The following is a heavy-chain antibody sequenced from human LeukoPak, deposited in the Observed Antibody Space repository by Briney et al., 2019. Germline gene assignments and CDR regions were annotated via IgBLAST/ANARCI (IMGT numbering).Heavy chain of an antibody. V-gene: IGHV3-7*01. CDR3: ARDRVGELPKGLNYYYYYMDV. D-gene: IGHD3-10*01. CDR1: GFTFSSYW. Sequence: PGGSLRLSCAASGFTFSSYWMSWVRQAPGKGLEWVANIKQDGSEKYYVDSVKGRFTISRDNAKNSLYLQMNSLRAEDTAVYYCARDRVGELPKGLNYYYYYMDVWGKGTTVTISS. J-gene: IGHJ6*03. CDR2: IKQDGSEK.